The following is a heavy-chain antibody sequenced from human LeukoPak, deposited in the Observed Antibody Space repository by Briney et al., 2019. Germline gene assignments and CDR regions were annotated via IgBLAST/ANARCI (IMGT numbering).Heavy chain of an antibody. CDR3: ARDGQISGYDCYYYYYMDV. J-gene: IGHJ6*03. D-gene: IGHD5-12*01. V-gene: IGHV4-38-2*02. Sequence: SETLSLTCTVSGYSISSGYYWGWIRQPPGKGLEWIGSIYHSGSTYYNPSLKSRVTISVDTSKNQFSLKLSSVTAADTAVYYCARDGQISGYDCYYYYYMDVWGKGTTVTVSS. CDR1: GYSISSGYY. CDR2: IYHSGST.